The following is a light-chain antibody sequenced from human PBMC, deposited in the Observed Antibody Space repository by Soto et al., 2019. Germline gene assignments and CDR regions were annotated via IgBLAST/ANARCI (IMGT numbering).Light chain of an antibody. V-gene: IGKV3-15*01. J-gene: IGKJ4*01. CDR1: QSVSNH. CDR3: QHYNTWPLT. CDR2: DAS. Sequence: IVLTQSPGTLTLSPRDRATIFCRASQSVSNHYLAWYQQEPGQAPRLIIYDASTRATGIPARCSGSRSDTECTITISSLQSEDVAMYYCQHYNTWPLTFGGGAKMDIK.